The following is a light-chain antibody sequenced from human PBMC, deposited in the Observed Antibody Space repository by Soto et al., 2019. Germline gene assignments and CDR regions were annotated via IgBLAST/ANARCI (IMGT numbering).Light chain of an antibody. CDR3: QKYNSPPRT. Sequence: DIQMTQSPSTLSGSVGDRVTIACRASQTISSWLAWYQQKPGKAPKLLIYAASILRSGVPARFSGSGSGTDFTLTISSLQPEDVATYYCQKYNSPPRTFGQGTKVDIK. V-gene: IGKV1-27*01. CDR2: AAS. CDR1: QTISSW. J-gene: IGKJ1*01.